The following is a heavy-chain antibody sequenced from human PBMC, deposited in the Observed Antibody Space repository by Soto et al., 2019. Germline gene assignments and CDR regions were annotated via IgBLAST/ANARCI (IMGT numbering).Heavy chain of an antibody. CDR1: GYTFTSYD. D-gene: IGHD5-12*01. CDR2: MNPNSGNT. Sequence: ASVKVSCKASGYTFTSYDINWVRQATGQGLEWMGWMNPNSGNTGYAQKFQGRVTMTRNTSISTAYMELSSLRSEDTAVYYCARTSIRVAFFSRKTNWFDPWGQGTLVTVSS. CDR3: ARTSIRVAFFSRKTNWFDP. V-gene: IGHV1-8*01. J-gene: IGHJ5*02.